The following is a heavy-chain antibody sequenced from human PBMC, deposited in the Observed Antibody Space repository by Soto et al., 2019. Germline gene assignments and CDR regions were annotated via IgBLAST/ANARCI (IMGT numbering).Heavy chain of an antibody. J-gene: IGHJ4*02. CDR2: ISAYNGNT. Sequence: ASVKVSCKASGYPFTSSGFSWVRQAPGQGLEWMGWISAYNGNTLYAQKLQGRVTMTTDTSTSTAYMERRSLRSDDTAVYYCARSSADYYDSSGYLPNLDYWGQGTMVTVYS. D-gene: IGHD3-22*01. CDR3: ARSSADYYDSSGYLPNLDY. V-gene: IGHV1-18*04. CDR1: GYPFTSSG.